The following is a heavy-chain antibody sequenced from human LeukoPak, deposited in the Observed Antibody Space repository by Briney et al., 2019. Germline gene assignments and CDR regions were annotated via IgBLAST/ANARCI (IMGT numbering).Heavy chain of an antibody. V-gene: IGHV3-23*01. D-gene: IGHD3-10*01. Sequence: GGSLRLSCAASGFTFSSYAMSWVRQAPGKGLEWVSAISGSGGSTYYADSVKGRFTISRDNSKNTLYLQMNSLRAEDTAVYYCAKAILPGRGSAYYYMDVWGKGTTVTVSS. CDR3: AKAILPGRGSAYYYMDV. J-gene: IGHJ6*03. CDR2: ISGSGGST. CDR1: GFTFSSYA.